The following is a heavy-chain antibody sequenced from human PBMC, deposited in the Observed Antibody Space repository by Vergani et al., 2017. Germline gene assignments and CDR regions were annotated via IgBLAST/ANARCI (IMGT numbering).Heavy chain of an antibody. D-gene: IGHD2-2*01. V-gene: IGHV1-69*01. CDR1: GGTFSSYA. J-gene: IGHJ3*02. CDR3: ARDRAIVVVPAAINAFDI. Sequence: QVQLVQSGAEVKKPGSSVKVSCKASGGTFSSYAISWVRQAPGQGLEWMGGIIPIFGTANYAQKFQGRVTSTADESTSTAYMERSSLRSEDTAVYYCARDRAIVVVPAAINAFDIWGQGTMVTVSS. CDR2: IIPIFGTA.